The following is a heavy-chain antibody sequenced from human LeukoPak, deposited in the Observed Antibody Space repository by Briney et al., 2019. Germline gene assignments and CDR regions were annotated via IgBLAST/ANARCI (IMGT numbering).Heavy chain of an antibody. J-gene: IGHJ6*04. D-gene: IGHD3-10*02. CDR2: LKQEGGET. V-gene: IGHV3-7*01. Sequence: GGSLRLSCAASGFLFSDYWMSWVRQAPGKGLEWVASLKQEGGETYSLDSLKGRFTISRDDAKNSLYLQMNSLRAEDTAVYYCAELGITMIGGVWGKGTTVTISS. CDR3: AELGITMIGGV. CDR1: GFLFSDYW.